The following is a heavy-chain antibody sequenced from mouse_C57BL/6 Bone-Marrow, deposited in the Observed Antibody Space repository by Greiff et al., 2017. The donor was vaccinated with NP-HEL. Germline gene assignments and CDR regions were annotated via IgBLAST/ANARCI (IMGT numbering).Heavy chain of an antibody. D-gene: IGHD2-3*01. CDR1: GFTFSDFY. V-gene: IGHV7-1*01. CDR3: ARDDDGYIFAY. Sequence: EVNLVESGGGLVQSGRSLRLSCATSGFTFSDFYMEWVRQAPGKGLEWIAASRNKANDYTTEYSASVKGRFIVSRDTSQSILYLQMNALRAEDTAIDYCARDDDGYIFAYWGQGTLVTVSA. J-gene: IGHJ3*01. CDR2: SRNKANDYTT.